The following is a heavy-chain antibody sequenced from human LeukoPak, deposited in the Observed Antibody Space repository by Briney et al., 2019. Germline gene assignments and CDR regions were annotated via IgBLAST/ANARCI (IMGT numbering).Heavy chain of an antibody. J-gene: IGHJ4*02. Sequence: GGSLRLSCAASGFTFTSYAMSWVRQAPGKGLEWVSAITGTGGSTYYAASVKGRFTVSRDNSKNTLYLQMNSLRAEDTAVYYCAKDHPNYYDSSGYYPNFDYWGQGTLVTVSS. CDR3: AKDHPNYYDSSGYYPNFDY. D-gene: IGHD3-22*01. CDR1: GFTFTSYA. CDR2: ITGTGGST. V-gene: IGHV3-23*01.